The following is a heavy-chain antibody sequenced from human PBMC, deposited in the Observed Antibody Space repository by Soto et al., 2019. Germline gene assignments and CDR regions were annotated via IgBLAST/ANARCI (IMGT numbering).Heavy chain of an antibody. D-gene: IGHD1-26*01. J-gene: IGHJ4*02. CDR3: ASTRDSGTSYYFDS. V-gene: IGHV1-2*02. CDR1: GYTFTGYY. Sequence: ASVKVSCKASGYTFTGYYMHWVRQAPGQGLEWMGWINPNSGGTNYAQKFQGRVTMTRDTSISTAYMELNSLRAEDTAVYYCASTRDSGTSYYFDSWGQGTLVTVSS. CDR2: INPNSGGT.